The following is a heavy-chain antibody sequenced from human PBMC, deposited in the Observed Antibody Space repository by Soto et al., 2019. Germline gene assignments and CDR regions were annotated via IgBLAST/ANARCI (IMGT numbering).Heavy chain of an antibody. Sequence: GVLRLSCAASGFTFSSYSMNWVRQAPGKGLEWVSSISSSSSYIYYADSVKGRFTISRDNAKNSLYLQMNSLRAEDTAVYYCARVGIAAVFGMDVWGQGTTVTVSS. J-gene: IGHJ6*02. V-gene: IGHV3-21*01. CDR3: ARVGIAAVFGMDV. CDR1: GFTFSSYS. CDR2: ISSSSSYI. D-gene: IGHD6-13*01.